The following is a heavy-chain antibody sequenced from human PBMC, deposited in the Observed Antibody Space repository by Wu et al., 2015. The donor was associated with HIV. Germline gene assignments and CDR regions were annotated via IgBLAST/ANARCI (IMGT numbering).Heavy chain of an antibody. J-gene: IGHJ6*03. Sequence: QVQLVQSGAEVKKPGASVKVSCKTSGYTFTSYGISWVRQAPGQGLEWMGWISPYNGNTNYAQRFKGRVTLTADKYTRTAYLELRSLRSDDTAVYYCARGDFSTTSYYFYYMDSGAKGPRSPSP. CDR3: ARGDFSTTSYYFYYMDS. CDR2: ISPYNGNT. D-gene: IGHD2/OR15-2a*01. CDR1: GYTFTSYG. V-gene: IGHV1-18*01.